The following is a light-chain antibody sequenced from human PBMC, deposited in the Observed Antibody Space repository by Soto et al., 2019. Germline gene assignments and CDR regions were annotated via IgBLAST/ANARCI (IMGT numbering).Light chain of an antibody. CDR2: WAS. Sequence: DIVMTQSPDSLAVSLGERATINCKSSQNIFYTSNNKNYLAWYQQKPGQPPKLLIYWASTRESGVPDRFSGSGSGTDFTLTISSLQADDVAVYYCQQYYSSLRAFGQGTKVDIK. CDR3: QQYYSSLRA. V-gene: IGKV4-1*01. J-gene: IGKJ1*01. CDR1: QNIFYTSNNKNY.